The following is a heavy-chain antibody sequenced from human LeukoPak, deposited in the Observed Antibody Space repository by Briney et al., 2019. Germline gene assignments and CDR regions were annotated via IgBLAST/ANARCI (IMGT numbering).Heavy chain of an antibody. Sequence: SGGSLRLSCAASGFTFSDYYMSWIRQAPGKGREWVSYISSSGSTIYYADSVKGRFTISRDNAKNSLYLQMNSLRAEDTAVYYCARGGAATVKYYGDSYWGQGTLVTVSS. J-gene: IGHJ4*02. CDR1: GFTFSDYY. D-gene: IGHD4-17*01. V-gene: IGHV3-11*04. CDR2: ISSSGSTI. CDR3: ARGGAATVKYYGDSY.